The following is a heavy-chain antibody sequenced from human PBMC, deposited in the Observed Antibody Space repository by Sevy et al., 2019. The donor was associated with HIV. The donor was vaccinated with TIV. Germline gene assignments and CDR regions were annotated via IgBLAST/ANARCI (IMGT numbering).Heavy chain of an antibody. CDR3: VRGQSFEWELTRTRFDY. D-gene: IGHD1-26*01. CDR2: ISPYNGNT. V-gene: IGHV1-18*01. J-gene: IGHJ4*02. Sequence: ASVKVSCKASGYTFISYGISWVRQAPGQGLEWMGWISPYNGNTKYAQKIQGRVTMTTDTSTSTAYMELRSLRSDDTAVYYCVRGQSFEWELTRTRFDYWGQGTLVTVSS. CDR1: GYTFISYG.